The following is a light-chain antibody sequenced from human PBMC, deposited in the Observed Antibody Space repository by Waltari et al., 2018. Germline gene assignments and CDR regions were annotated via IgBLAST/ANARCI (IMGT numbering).Light chain of an antibody. Sequence: DIQMTQSPSTLSASVGDRVTITCRASQSISSWLAWYQQKPRNPPKLLIYRASSLESGVPSRFSGSGSGTEFTLTISSMQPDDFATYYCQQYSSYSTCTFGQGTKVEIK. J-gene: IGKJ2*02. CDR2: RAS. V-gene: IGKV1-5*03. CDR1: QSISSW. CDR3: QQYSSYSTCT.